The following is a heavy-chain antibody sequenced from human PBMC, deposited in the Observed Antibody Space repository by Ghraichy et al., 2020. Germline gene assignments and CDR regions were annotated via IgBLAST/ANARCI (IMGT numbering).Heavy chain of an antibody. CDR3: ARGRGRVGYGDYRPPYYYYYMDV. D-gene: IGHD4-17*01. CDR2: ILHTGGA. Sequence: SETLSLTCAVYGGSFNDYYWTWIRQPPGKGLEWIGEILHTGGANYNPSLKSRVTMSVDTSKNQFSLHLSSVTAADTAVYYCARGRGRVGYGDYRPPYYYYYMDVWGKGTTVTVSS. CDR1: GGSFNDYY. J-gene: IGHJ6*03. V-gene: IGHV4-34*01.